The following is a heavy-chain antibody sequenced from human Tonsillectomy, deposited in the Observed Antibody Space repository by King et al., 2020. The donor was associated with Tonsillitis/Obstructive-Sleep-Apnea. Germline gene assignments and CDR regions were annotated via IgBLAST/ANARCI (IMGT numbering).Heavy chain of an antibody. CDR1: GFTFSSYW. V-gene: IGHV3-74*01. CDR2: ISSDGSST. J-gene: IGHJ4*02. CDR3: ARVLGICSSNSCLFPFDY. D-gene: IGHD2-2*01. Sequence: VQLVESGGGLVQPGGSLRLSCAASGFTFSSYWMHWVRQAPGQGLVWVSHISSDGSSTNYADSVKGRFTISRDNAKNTLYLQMNSLRAEDTAVYYCARVLGICSSNSCLFPFDYWGQGTLVTVSS.